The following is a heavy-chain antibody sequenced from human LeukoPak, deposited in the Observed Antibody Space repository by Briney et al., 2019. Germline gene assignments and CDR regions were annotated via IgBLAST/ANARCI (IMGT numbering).Heavy chain of an antibody. CDR1: GFTFNNFE. V-gene: IGHV3-48*03. J-gene: IGHJ4*02. Sequence: GGSLGLSCAASGFTFNNFEMNWVRQAPGKGLEWISYVSGSGSEIHYGDSVKGRFTISRDNAQSSLYLQMNSLRAEDTAVYYCATKVPGTSHFSSWGGGTLVTVSS. CDR3: ATKVPGTSHFSS. D-gene: IGHD6-19*01. CDR2: VSGSGSEI.